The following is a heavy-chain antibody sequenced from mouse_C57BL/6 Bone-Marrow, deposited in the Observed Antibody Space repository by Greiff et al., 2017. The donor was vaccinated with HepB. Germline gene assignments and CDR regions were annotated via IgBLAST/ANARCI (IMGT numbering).Heavy chain of an antibody. CDR2: IYPGDGDT. J-gene: IGHJ2*01. CDR1: GYAFSSYW. D-gene: IGHD3-3*01. CDR3: ARRGRGYYFNY. Sequence: VQRVESGAELVKPGASVKISCKASGYAFSSYWMNWVKQRPGKGLEWIGQIYPGDGDTNYNGKFKGKATLTADKSSSTAYMQLSSLTSEDSAVYFCARRGRGYYFNYWGQGTTLTVSS. V-gene: IGHV1-80*01.